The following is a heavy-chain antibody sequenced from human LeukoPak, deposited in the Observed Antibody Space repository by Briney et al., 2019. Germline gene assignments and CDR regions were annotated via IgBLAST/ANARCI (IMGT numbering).Heavy chain of an antibody. J-gene: IGHJ4*02. CDR2: INHSGST. D-gene: IGHD6-13*01. Sequence: SETLSLTCAVYGESFSGYYWSWIRQPPGKGLEWIGEINHSGSTNYNPSLKSRVTISVDTSKNQFSLKLSSVTAADTAVYYCARKIAAAAPFDYWGQGTLVTVSS. V-gene: IGHV4-34*01. CDR1: GESFSGYY. CDR3: ARKIAAAAPFDY.